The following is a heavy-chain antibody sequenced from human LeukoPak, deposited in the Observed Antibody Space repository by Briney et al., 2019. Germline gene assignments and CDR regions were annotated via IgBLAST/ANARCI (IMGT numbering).Heavy chain of an antibody. Sequence: PSETLSLTCTVSGGSISSYYWSWIRQPPGKGLEWIGYIYYSGSTNYNPSLKSRVTISVDTSKNQFSLKLSSVTAADTAVYYCARIHDDFWSGYYVDYWGQGTLVTVSS. CDR1: GGSISSYY. V-gene: IGHV4-59*01. CDR2: IYYSGST. J-gene: IGHJ4*02. CDR3: ARIHDDFWSGYYVDY. D-gene: IGHD3-3*01.